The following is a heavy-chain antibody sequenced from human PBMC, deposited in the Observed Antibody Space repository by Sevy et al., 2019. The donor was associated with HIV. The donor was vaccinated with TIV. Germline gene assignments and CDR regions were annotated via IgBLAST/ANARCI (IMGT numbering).Heavy chain of an antibody. J-gene: IGHJ5*02. Sequence: SGPTLVKPTQPLTLTCTFSGFSLSTSEVGVGWIRQPPGKALEWLAVIYWDDGQRYSPSLKSRLTITKATSKNQVVLKMHNIDPLDTATYYCARSDVGGYNNYYTNGFDPWGQGTLVTVSS. CDR2: IYWDDGQ. CDR1: GFSLSTSEVG. CDR3: ARSDVGGYNNYYTNGFDP. D-gene: IGHD4-4*01. V-gene: IGHV2-5*02.